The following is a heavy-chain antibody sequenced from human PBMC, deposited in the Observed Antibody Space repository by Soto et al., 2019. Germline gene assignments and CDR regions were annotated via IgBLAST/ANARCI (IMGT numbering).Heavy chain of an antibody. CDR2: ISYDGRKT. V-gene: IGHV3-30*04. D-gene: IGHD3-9*01. J-gene: IGHJ4*02. Sequence: GGSLRLSCAASGFTFTAFAMHWVRQSPGKGLEWVAVISYDGRKTHYADSVKGRLTISRDNSKNTVFLQMNSLTTEDTAVYYCAKDRYFAYYSFDYWGQGARVTVSS. CDR3: AKDRYFAYYSFDY. CDR1: GFTFTAFA.